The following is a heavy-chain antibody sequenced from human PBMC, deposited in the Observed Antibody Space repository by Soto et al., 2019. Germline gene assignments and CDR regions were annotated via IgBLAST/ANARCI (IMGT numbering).Heavy chain of an antibody. CDR1: GGSISSGGYY. CDR3: ARDLRGSYHGTYDY. V-gene: IGHV4-31*03. Sequence: SETLSLTCTVSGGSISSGGYYWSWIRQHPGKGLEWVGYSYYTGSSYYNPSLKSRVTISVDASKNQLSLRLASVTAADTAVYYCARDLRGSYHGTYDYWGQGTLVTVSS. J-gene: IGHJ4*02. D-gene: IGHD1-26*01. CDR2: SYYTGSS.